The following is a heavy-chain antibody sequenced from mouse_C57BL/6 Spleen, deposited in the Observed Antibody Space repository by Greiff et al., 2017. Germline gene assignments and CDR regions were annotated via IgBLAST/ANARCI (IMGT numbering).Heavy chain of an antibody. Sequence: VQLQESGPELVKPGASVKISCKASGYAFSSSWMNWVKQRPGKGLEWTGRIYPGDGDTNYNGKFTGKATLTADDSSSTAYLQLSSLTSEDSAVYVCARRSSYAMYYWGQGTSVTVSS. CDR2: IYPGDGDT. CDR1: GYAFSSSW. D-gene: IGHD1-1*01. CDR3: ARRSSYAMYY. J-gene: IGHJ4*01. V-gene: IGHV1-82*01.